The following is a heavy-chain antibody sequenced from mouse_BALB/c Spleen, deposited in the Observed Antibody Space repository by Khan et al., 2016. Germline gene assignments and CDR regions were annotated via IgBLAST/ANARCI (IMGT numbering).Heavy chain of an antibody. CDR3: NAIYYGSDVYFDY. CDR2: IDTENGDT. D-gene: IGHD1-1*01. CDR1: VFNIKDYY. J-gene: IGHJ2*01. Sequence: VQLQQSGAELVRSGASVKLSCTASVFNIKDYYMHWVKQRPEQGLEWIGWIDTENGDTEYAPKFQGKATMTADTSSNAAYLQFSSLTSEDSAVYYCNAIYYGSDVYFDYWGQGTTLTVSS. V-gene: IGHV14-4*02.